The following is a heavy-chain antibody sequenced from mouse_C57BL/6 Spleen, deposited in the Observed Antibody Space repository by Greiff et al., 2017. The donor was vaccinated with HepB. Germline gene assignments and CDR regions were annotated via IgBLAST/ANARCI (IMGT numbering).Heavy chain of an antibody. J-gene: IGHJ3*01. Sequence: DVQLQESGPGLVKPSQSLSLTCSVTGYSITSGYYWNWIRQFPGNKLEWMGYISYDGSNNYNPSLKNRISITRDTSKNQFFLKLNSVTTEDTATYYCARDFIYWGQGTLVTVSA. CDR1: GYSITSGYY. D-gene: IGHD1-2*01. CDR2: ISYDGSN. V-gene: IGHV3-6*01. CDR3: ARDFIY.